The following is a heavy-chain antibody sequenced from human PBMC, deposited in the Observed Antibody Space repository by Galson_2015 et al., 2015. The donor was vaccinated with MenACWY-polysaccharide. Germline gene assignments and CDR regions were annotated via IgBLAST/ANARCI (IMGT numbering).Heavy chain of an antibody. D-gene: IGHD1-26*01. J-gene: IGHJ2*01. CDR3: VRDLLSGNYTQNWYFDL. Sequence: SLRLSCAASGFTFSRYGMHWVRQAPGKGLEWVAVIWYDGSNKYYADSVKGRFTISRDNSKNTLYLQVNSLRAEDTAVYYCVRDLLSGNYTQNWYFDLWGRGTLVKVSS. CDR1: GFTFSRYG. CDR2: IWYDGSNK. V-gene: IGHV3-33*08.